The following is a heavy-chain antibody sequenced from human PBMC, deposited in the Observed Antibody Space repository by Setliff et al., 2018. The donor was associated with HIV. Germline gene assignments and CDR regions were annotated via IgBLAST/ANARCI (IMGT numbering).Heavy chain of an antibody. CDR1: AYTFTSHG. CDR2: INPYNGNT. CDR3: ARVPLGTASYDYYMDV. D-gene: IGHD2-21*02. J-gene: IGHJ6*03. Sequence: ASVKVSCKASAYTFTSHGISWVRQAPGQGLEWMGWINPYNGNTNYAQKLQGRVTMTTDTSTSTAYMELRSLTSDDTAVYYCARVPLGTASYDYYMDVWGKGTAVTVSS. V-gene: IGHV1-18*01.